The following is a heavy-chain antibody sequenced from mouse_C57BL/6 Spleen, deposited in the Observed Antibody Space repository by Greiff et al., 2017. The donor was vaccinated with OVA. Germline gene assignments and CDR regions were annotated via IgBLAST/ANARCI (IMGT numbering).Heavy chain of an antibody. CDR3: TREDGYGWFAY. V-gene: IGHV1-15*01. D-gene: IGHD2-2*01. J-gene: IGHJ3*01. CDR1: GYTFTDYE. Sequence: QVQLQQSGAELVRPGASVTLSCKASGYTFTDYEMHWVKQTPVHGLEWIGAIDPETGGTAYNQKFKGKAILTADKSSSTAYMELRSLTSEDSAVYYCTREDGYGWFAYWGQGTLVTVSA. CDR2: IDPETGGT.